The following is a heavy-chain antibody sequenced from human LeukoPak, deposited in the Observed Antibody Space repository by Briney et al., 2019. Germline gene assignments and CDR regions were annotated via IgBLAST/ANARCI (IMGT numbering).Heavy chain of an antibody. V-gene: IGHV3-21*01. CDR2: ISSSSSYI. CDR1: GFTFSSYS. Sequence: GGSLRLSCAASGFTFSSYSMNWVRQAPGKGLEWVSSISSSSSYIYYADSVKGRFTISRDNSKNTLYLQMNSLRAEDTAVYYCAKVREGVTTVYWGQGTLVTVSS. J-gene: IGHJ4*02. CDR3: AKVREGVTTVY. D-gene: IGHD4-17*01.